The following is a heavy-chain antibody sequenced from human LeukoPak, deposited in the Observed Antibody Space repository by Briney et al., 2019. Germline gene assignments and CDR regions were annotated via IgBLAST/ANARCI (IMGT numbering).Heavy chain of an antibody. CDR3: AKPLYDSGSYNYAFFDC. V-gene: IGHV3-23*01. D-gene: IGHD3-10*01. Sequence: PGGSLRLSCASSGFTFRSYAMSWVRQAPGKGLEWVSGVSGSGGSTDYADSVRGRSTISRDNSKSTLYLQMDSLRAEDTAVYYCAKPLYDSGSYNYAFFDCWGQGTLVTVSS. CDR2: VSGSGGST. J-gene: IGHJ4*02. CDR1: GFTFRSYA.